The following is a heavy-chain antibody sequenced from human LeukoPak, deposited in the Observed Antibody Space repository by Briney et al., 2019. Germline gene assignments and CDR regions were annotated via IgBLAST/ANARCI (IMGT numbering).Heavy chain of an antibody. CDR2: IYYSGIT. CDR1: GGSISTNAYY. J-gene: IGHJ4*02. CDR3: VRSEYSTFLDF. D-gene: IGHD6-6*01. V-gene: IGHV4-39*07. Sequence: SETLSLTCTVSGGSISTNAYYWGWIRQPPGKGLQWIGSIYYSGITYYNPSLKSRVTISVDTSKNQFSLKVRSVTAADTAGYYFVRSEYSTFLDFWGQGTLVTGSS.